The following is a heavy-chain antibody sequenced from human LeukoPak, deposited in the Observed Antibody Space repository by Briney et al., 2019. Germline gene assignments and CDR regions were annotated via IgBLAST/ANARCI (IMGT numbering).Heavy chain of an antibody. CDR2: ISGSGGST. J-gene: IGHJ4*02. CDR3: AKVDVLLWFGELLYPLDY. V-gene: IGHV3-23*01. Sequence: GASLRLSCAASGFTSSSYAMSWVRQAPGKGQEWVSAISGSGGSTYYADSVKGRFTISRDNSKNTLYLQMNSLRAEDTAVYYCAKVDVLLWFGELLYPLDYWGQGTLVTVSS. D-gene: IGHD3-10*01. CDR1: GFTSSSYA.